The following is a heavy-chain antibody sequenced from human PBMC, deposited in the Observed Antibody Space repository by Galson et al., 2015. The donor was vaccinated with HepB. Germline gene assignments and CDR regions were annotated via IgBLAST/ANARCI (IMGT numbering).Heavy chain of an antibody. CDR2: ISGSGGST. J-gene: IGHJ4*02. Sequence: SLRLSCAASGFTFSSYAMSWVRQAPGKGLEWVSAISGSGGSTYYADSVKGRFTITRDNSKTKLYLQMNSLRAEDTAVYYCAKEGGYCSSTSCSKVGYFDYWGQGTLVTVSS. V-gene: IGHV3-23*01. CDR3: AKEGGYCSSTSCSKVGYFDY. CDR1: GFTFSSYA. D-gene: IGHD2-2*01.